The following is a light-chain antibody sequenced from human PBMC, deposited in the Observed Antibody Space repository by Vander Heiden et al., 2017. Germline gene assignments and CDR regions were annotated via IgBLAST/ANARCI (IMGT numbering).Light chain of an antibody. V-gene: IGKV3-20*01. CDR3: QQYGSSPPYT. CDR1: QNLSSSY. Sequence: EIVLTQSPGTLSLSPGERATLSCRASQNLSSSYLAWYQQKPGQAARLLIYGASSRATGIPDRFSGSGSGTDFTLTISRLEPEDFAVYYCQQYGSSPPYTFGQGTKLEIK. CDR2: GAS. J-gene: IGKJ2*01.